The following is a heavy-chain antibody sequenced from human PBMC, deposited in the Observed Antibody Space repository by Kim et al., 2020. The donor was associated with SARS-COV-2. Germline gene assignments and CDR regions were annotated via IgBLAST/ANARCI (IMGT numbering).Heavy chain of an antibody. CDR2: MNWNGNSA. CDR3: AMVTYYHDSSGYYPDF. D-gene: IGHD3-22*01. J-gene: IGHJ6*01. V-gene: IGHV3-20*04. Sequence: GGSLRLSCAASGFSLDDYGITWVRQAPGKGLEWVSGMNWNGNSAGYADSVRGRFTMSRDNAKNNLYLQMNSLRAEDTALYYCAMVTYYHDSSGYYPDFWG. CDR1: GFSLDDYG.